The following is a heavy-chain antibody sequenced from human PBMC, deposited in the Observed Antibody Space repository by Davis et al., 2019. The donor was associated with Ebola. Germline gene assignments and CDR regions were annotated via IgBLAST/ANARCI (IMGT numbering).Heavy chain of an antibody. Sequence: ASVKVSCKASGYTFTSSYIHWLRQPPGQGLEWMGIINPIGGSTSYAQKFQGRVTMTRDTSTSTVYMELSSLRSEDTAVYYCARDLRSGMDVWGKGTTVTVS. V-gene: IGHV1-46*01. CDR1: GYTFTSSY. CDR2: INPIGGST. J-gene: IGHJ6*04. CDR3: ARDLRSGMDV.